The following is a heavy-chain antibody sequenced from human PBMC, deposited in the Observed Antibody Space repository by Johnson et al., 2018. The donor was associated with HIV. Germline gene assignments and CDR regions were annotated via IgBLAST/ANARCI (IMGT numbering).Heavy chain of an antibody. CDR1: GFTFEDYG. V-gene: IGHV3-20*04. J-gene: IGHJ3*02. CDR2: IDWNGGST. CDR3: ASTRTGCGAFDI. Sequence: VQLVESGGGVVRPGGSLRLSCVVSGFTFEDYGMSWVRQSPGKGLEWVSGIDWNGGSTGYADSVKGRFTISRDNSKNTLYLQMNSLRAEDTAVYYCASTRTGCGAFDIWGQGTMVTVSS. D-gene: IGHD1-1*01.